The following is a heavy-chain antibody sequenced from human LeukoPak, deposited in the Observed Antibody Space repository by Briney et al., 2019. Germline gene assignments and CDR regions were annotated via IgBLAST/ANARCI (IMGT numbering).Heavy chain of an antibody. D-gene: IGHD2-2*02. J-gene: IGHJ5*02. CDR1: GGSFSGYY. Sequence: SGTLSLTCAVYGGSFSGYYWSWIRQPPGKGLEWVGEINHSGSTNYNPSLTSRVTISVDTSKNQFSLKLSSVTAAGTAVYYCARIYCSSTSCYRIRWFDPWGQGTLVTVSS. CDR3: ARIYCSSTSCYRIRWFDP. CDR2: INHSGST. V-gene: IGHV4-34*01.